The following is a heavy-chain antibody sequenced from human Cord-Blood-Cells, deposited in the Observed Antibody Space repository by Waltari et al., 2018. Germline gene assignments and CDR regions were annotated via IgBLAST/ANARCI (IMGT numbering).Heavy chain of an antibody. CDR2: INANRGGT. CDR1: GYTFTGYY. J-gene: IGHJ3*02. CDR3: ARSITIFGVVMSDAFDI. Sequence: QVQLVQSGAEVKKPGASVKVSCKASGYTFTGYYMHWVRQAPGQGLEWMGWINANRGGTNYGKKVQGRVTMTRDTSSSTAYMERSRLRSDDTAVYYCARSITIFGVVMSDAFDIWGQGTMVTVAS. D-gene: IGHD3-3*01. V-gene: IGHV1-2*02.